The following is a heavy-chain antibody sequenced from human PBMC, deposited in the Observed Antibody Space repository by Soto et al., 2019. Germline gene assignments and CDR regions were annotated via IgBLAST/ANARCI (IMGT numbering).Heavy chain of an antibody. CDR2: ISYDGSNK. CDR3: ARDRHSITVGMDV. CDR1: GFTFSSYA. Sequence: GGSLRLSCAASGFTFSSYAMHWVRQAPGKGLEWVAVISYDGSNKYYADSVKGRFTISRDNSKNTLYLQMNSLRAEDTAVYYCARDRHSITVGMDVWGQGTTVTVSS. J-gene: IGHJ6*02. D-gene: IGHD2-21*01. V-gene: IGHV3-30-3*01.